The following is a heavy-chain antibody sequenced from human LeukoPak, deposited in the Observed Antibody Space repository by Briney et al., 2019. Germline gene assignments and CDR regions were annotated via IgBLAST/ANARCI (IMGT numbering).Heavy chain of an antibody. CDR3: ARDLSSSSSMDV. J-gene: IGHJ6*04. D-gene: IGHD6-6*01. V-gene: IGHV4-59*01. Sequence: KPSETLSLTCTVSGGSISSNYWNWIRQPPGKGLEWIAYIYYSGSTNHNPSLKSRVTTSVDTSKNQFSLKLSSVTAADTAVYYCARDLSSSSSMDVWGKGTTVTVSS. CDR1: GGSISSNY. CDR2: IYYSGST.